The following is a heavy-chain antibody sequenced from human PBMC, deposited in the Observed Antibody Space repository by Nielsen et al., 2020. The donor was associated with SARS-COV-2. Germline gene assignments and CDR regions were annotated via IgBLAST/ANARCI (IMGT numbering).Heavy chain of an antibody. J-gene: IGHJ3*02. CDR2: IYPSDSDT. V-gene: IGHV5-51*01. Sequence: VRQMPGKGLEWMGIIYPSDSDTRYSPSFQGQVTISVDKSVSTAYLQWSSLKASDTAVYYCARLGVLSGYSYGRDAFDMWGQGTKVTVSS. D-gene: IGHD5-18*01. CDR3: ARLGVLSGYSYGRDAFDM.